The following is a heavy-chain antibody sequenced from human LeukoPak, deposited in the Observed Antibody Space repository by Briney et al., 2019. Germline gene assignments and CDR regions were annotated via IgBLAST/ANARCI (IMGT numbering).Heavy chain of an antibody. V-gene: IGHV4-34*01. Sequence: GSLRLSCAASGFTFNDYYMSWIRQPPGKGLEWIGEINHSGSTNYNPSLKSRVTISVDTSKNQFSLKLSSVTAADTAVYYCARVVYRRYNWNYEISFFDYWGQGTLVTVSS. CDR3: ARVVYRRYNWNYEISFFDY. J-gene: IGHJ4*02. CDR1: GFTFNDYY. CDR2: INHSGST. D-gene: IGHD1-7*01.